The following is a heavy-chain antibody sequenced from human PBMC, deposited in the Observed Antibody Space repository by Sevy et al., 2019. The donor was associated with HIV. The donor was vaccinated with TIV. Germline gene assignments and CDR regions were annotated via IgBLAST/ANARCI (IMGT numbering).Heavy chain of an antibody. CDR3: AEHEAGSGTYYNLIEY. CDR1: GGSISGYY. Sequence: SETLSLTCAVSGGSISGYYWSWIRQPPGKGLEWIGYIDYTGSTNYSPSLKSRVTISVDTSKSQFSLKLNSVTAADTAFYYCAEHEAGSGTYYNLIEYWGLGTLVTVSS. CDR2: IDYTGST. J-gene: IGHJ4*02. D-gene: IGHD3-10*01. V-gene: IGHV4-59*08.